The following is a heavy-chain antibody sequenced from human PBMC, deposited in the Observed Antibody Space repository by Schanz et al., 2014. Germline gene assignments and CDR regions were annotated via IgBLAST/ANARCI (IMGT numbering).Heavy chain of an antibody. D-gene: IGHD4-17*01. CDR3: ATLDYADSVS. J-gene: IGHJ5*02. CDR2: VIPILGVT. V-gene: IGHV1-69*02. Sequence: QVQLVQSGADVKKPGSSVRVSCKASGGTFSRLTFSWVRQAPGQGLEWMGRVIPILGVTHYAQKFQGRVTITADKSTTTAYMELNSLNSDDTGVYYCATLDYADSVSWGQGTLVTVSS. CDR1: GGTFSRLT.